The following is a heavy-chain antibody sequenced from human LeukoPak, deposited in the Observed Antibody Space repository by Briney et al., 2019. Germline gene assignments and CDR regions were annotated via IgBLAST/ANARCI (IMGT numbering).Heavy chain of an antibody. D-gene: IGHD3-9*01. CDR1: GFTFDDYA. V-gene: IGHV3-9*01. Sequence: GGSLRLSCAASGFTFDDYAMHWIRQPPGKGLEWVSGISWNSGSIVYADSVQGRFTISRDNAKNSLYLQMNSLRAEDTALYYCAKGVLTGYYTGAFDIWGQGTMVTAPS. J-gene: IGHJ3*02. CDR3: AKGVLTGYYTGAFDI. CDR2: ISWNSGSI.